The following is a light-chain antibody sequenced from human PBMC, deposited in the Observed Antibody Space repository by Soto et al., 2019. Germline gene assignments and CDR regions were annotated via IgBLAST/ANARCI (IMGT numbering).Light chain of an antibody. J-gene: IGKJ2*01. V-gene: IGKV1-9*01. CDR2: SAS. CDR3: QQVNSYPRT. Sequence: DIQLTQSPSFLSASVGDRVIITCRASQGISGDLAWYQQKPGKAPKLLIHSASTLQSGVPSRFSGSGSGTEFTLTITGLQPEDFAIYYCQQVNSYPRTFGPGTRLEIQ. CDR1: QGISGD.